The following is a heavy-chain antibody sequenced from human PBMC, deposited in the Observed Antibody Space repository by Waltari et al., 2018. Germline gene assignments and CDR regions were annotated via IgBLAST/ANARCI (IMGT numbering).Heavy chain of an antibody. V-gene: IGHV4-34*01. D-gene: IGHD3-3*01. J-gene: IGHJ5*02. Sequence: QVQLQQWGAGLLKPSETLSLTCSVSGASFTAYYWGWVRHVPGKGLEWIGQVRHPGNTDYNPSLKSRVAISIDTSRRQFSLNLFSVTAADTALYFCTRGGNYDFWSHSPFVDPWGQGTRVTVSS. CDR2: VRHPGNT. CDR1: GASFTAYY. CDR3: TRGGNYDFWSHSPFVDP.